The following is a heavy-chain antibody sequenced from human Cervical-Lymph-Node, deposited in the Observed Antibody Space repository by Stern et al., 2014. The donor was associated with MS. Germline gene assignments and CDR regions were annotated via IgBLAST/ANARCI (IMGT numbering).Heavy chain of an antibody. V-gene: IGHV4-30-4*01. CDR2: IYYSGST. CDR3: ARAHYGDYPFYYYGMDV. J-gene: IGHJ6*02. Sequence: QVQLQESGPGLVKPSQTLSLTCTVSCGSISSNNSYWSWIRQPPGKGLEWIAYIYYSGSTYYNPSLKSRVTLSVDTSTNQFSLRLSSVTAADTAVYYCARAHYGDYPFYYYGMDVWGQGTTVTVSS. CDR1: CGSISSNNSY. D-gene: IGHD4-17*01.